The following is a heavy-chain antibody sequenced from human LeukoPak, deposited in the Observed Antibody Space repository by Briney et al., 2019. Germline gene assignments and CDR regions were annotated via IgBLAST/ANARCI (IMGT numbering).Heavy chain of an antibody. Sequence: GGSLRLSCAVSGFTFSNYWVTWVRQAPGKELEWVANIKQDGSEKYYVDSVKGRFTISRDNAKSSLYLQMNSLRVEDTAVYYCTRGVTIVPDYWGQGTLVTVSS. D-gene: IGHD2-8*01. CDR1: GFTFSNYW. J-gene: IGHJ4*02. V-gene: IGHV3-7*01. CDR3: TRGVTIVPDY. CDR2: IKQDGSEK.